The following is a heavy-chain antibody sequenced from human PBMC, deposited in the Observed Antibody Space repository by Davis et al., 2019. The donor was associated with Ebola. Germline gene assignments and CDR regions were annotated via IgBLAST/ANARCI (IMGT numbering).Heavy chain of an antibody. D-gene: IGHD2-15*01. CDR1: GFTFSSYA. Sequence: GESLKISCVASGFTFSSYAMSWVRQAPGKGLEWVSAISGSGGSTYYADSVKGRFTISRDNSKNTLYLQMNSLRAEDTAVYYCAKVGPKDIVVVVAAWGFLGGMDVWGQGTTVTVSS. V-gene: IGHV3-23*01. CDR2: ISGSGGST. J-gene: IGHJ6*02. CDR3: AKVGPKDIVVVVAAWGFLGGMDV.